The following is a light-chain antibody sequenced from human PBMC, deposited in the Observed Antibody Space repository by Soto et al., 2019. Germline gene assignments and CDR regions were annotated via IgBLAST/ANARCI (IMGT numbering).Light chain of an antibody. CDR2: RDK. Sequence: SYELTQPPSVSVALGQTARITCGGNNIGSKNVHWYQQRPGQAPVLVIYRDKKRPSGIPERFSGSKSENTATLTISRAQAGDEAEYYCQVWETSSTWYVFGTGTKVTVL. V-gene: IGLV3-9*01. CDR3: QVWETSSTWYV. CDR1: NIGSKN. J-gene: IGLJ1*01.